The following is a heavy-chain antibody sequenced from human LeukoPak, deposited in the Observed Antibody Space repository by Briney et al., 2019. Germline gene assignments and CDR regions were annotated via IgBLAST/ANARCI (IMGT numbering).Heavy chain of an antibody. CDR2: IYYSGST. J-gene: IGHJ3*02. D-gene: IGHD1-26*01. Sequence: SETLSLTRTVSGGSVSSGSYYWSWIRQPPGKGLEWIGYIYYSGSTNYNPSLKSRVTISVDKSKNQFSLKLSSVTAADTAVYYCAREGPSGSSYDAFDIWGQGTMVTVSS. CDR1: GGSVSSGSYY. V-gene: IGHV4-61*01. CDR3: AREGPSGSSYDAFDI.